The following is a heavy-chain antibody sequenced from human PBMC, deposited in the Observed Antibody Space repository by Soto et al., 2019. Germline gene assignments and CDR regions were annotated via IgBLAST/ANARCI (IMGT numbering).Heavy chain of an antibody. J-gene: IGHJ3*02. CDR2: IYYTGST. Sequence: SEALSLTCTVYGGSISRYYWSWIRQPPGKGVGWIGHIYYTGSTNYKPSLMSRVTIPLDTSKNQFSLKLSTVTAADTAVYYCARDGEDTWSYELDAFDIWGQGTMVTVSS. CDR3: ARDGEDTWSYELDAFDI. CDR1: GGSISRYY. V-gene: IGHV4-59*01. D-gene: IGHD3-16*01.